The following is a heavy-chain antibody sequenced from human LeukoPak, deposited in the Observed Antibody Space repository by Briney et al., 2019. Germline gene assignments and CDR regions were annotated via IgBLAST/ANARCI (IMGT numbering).Heavy chain of an antibody. D-gene: IGHD3-10*01. V-gene: IGHV4-38-2*02. CDR2: IYHSGST. Sequence: PSETLSLTCTVSGYSISGGYYWGWIRQPPGKGLEWIGSIYHSGSTNYNPSLKSRVTISVDKSKNQFSLKLSSVTAADTAVYYCARVLHYGSGSLDAFDIWGQGTMVTVSS. J-gene: IGHJ3*02. CDR1: GYSISGGYY. CDR3: ARVLHYGSGSLDAFDI.